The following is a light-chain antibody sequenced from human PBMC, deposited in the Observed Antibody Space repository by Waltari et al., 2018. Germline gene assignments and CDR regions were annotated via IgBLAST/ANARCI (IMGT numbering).Light chain of an antibody. J-gene: IGKJ4*01. CDR3: QQYITTLT. Sequence: DFVMTQSPDSLAVSLGERATINCKSSQTILYSPTNRNYLAWYQQRPGQPPKWLIYWASVRASGVPDRLRGSGSGTDFTLTISSLQPEDVAVYYCQQYITTLTFGGGTNVEIK. CDR2: WAS. CDR1: QTILYSPTNRNY. V-gene: IGKV4-1*01.